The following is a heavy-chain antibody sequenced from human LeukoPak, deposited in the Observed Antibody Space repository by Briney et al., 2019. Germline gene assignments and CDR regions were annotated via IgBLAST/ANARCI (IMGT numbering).Heavy chain of an antibody. Sequence: SETLSLTCTVSGVSISSSSYYWGWIRQPPGKGLEWIGYIYYSGSANYHPSLKSRVTISVDTSKNQFSLKLSSVTAADTAVFYCARVAYSGYDYRGYFDYWGQGTLVTVPS. V-gene: IGHV4-61*05. J-gene: IGHJ4*02. CDR3: ARVAYSGYDYRGYFDY. CDR1: GVSISSSSYY. CDR2: IYYSGSA. D-gene: IGHD5-12*01.